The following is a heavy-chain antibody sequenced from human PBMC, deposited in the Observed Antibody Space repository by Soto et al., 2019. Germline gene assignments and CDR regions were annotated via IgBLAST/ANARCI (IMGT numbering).Heavy chain of an antibody. D-gene: IGHD5-12*01. CDR2: MTPNSGNT. CDR1: GYTFTSYD. J-gene: IGHJ6*02. V-gene: IGHV1-8*01. Sequence: QVQLVQSGAEVKKPGASVKVSCKASGYTFTSYDINWVRQATGQGLEWMGWMTPNSGNTGYAQKFQCRVTRTRNTYISTPYRELRSRRSEDTAVFYCARGKLSSSSVVATPYYVMDVWGQGTTVTVSS. CDR3: ARGKLSSSSVVATPYYVMDV.